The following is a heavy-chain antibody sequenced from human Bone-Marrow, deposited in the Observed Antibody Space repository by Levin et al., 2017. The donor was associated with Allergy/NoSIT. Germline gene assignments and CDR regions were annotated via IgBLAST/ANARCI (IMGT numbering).Heavy chain of an antibody. CDR3: ARAADPGYYDSSGYWPD. J-gene: IGHJ4*02. D-gene: IGHD3-22*01. V-gene: IGHV1-69*01. CDR1: GGTFSSYA. CDR2: IIPIFGTA. Sequence: KISCKASGGTFSSYAISWVRQAPGQGLEWMGGIIPIFGTANYAQKFQGRVTITADESTSTAYMELSSLRSEDTAVYYCARAADPGYYDSSGYWPDWGQGTLVTVSS.